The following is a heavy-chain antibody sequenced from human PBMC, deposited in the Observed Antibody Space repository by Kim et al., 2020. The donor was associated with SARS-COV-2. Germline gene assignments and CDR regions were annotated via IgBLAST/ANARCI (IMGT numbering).Heavy chain of an antibody. V-gene: IGHV4-39*01. Sequence: STYYNPHLKSRVTISADTSKSQFSLKLNSVTAADTAGYYCARLQLGTIDYWGQGTRVTFSS. D-gene: IGHD1-1*01. CDR3: ARLQLGTIDY. J-gene: IGHJ4*02. CDR2: ST.